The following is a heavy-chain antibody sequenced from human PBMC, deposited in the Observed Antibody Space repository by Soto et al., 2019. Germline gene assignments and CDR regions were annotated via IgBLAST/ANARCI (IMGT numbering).Heavy chain of an antibody. CDR3: AKDSGYNYGYFRWFDP. J-gene: IGHJ5*02. CDR2: INHSGST. D-gene: IGHD5-18*01. CDR1: GGSFRAYY. V-gene: IGHV4-34*01. Sequence: PSETLSLTCAVYGGSFRAYYWSWIRQAPGKGLEWIGEINHSGSTNYKPSLKSRVTISVDTSKSQFSLKLSSVTAADTAVYYCAKDSGYNYGYFRWFDPWGQGTLVTVSS.